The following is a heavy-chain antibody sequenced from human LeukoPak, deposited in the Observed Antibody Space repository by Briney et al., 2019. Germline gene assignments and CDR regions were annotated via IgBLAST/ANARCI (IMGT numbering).Heavy chain of an antibody. V-gene: IGHV4-4*07. Sequence: SETLSLTCTVSGGSISSYYWSWIRQPAGKRLGWIGRIYTSGSTNYNPSLKSRVTMSVDTSKNQFSLKLSSVTAADTAVYYCARSPSTTGLYGSGSYAYFDYWGQGTLATVSS. CDR1: GGSISSYY. D-gene: IGHD3-10*01. CDR3: ARSPSTTGLYGSGSYAYFDY. CDR2: IYTSGST. J-gene: IGHJ4*02.